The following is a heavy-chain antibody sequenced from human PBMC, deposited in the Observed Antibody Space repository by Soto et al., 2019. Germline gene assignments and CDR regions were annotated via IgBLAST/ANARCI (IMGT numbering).Heavy chain of an antibody. D-gene: IGHD3-10*01. Sequence: PSQTLSLTCAISGDSVSSNSATWDWIRQSPSRGLEWLGRTYYRSKWYNDYAVSVKSRITINPDTSNNQLSLQLNSVTPDDTAVYYCARVPPKGVRGREIDFWGQGTLVTVS. V-gene: IGHV6-1*01. J-gene: IGHJ4*02. CDR3: ARVPPKGVRGREIDF. CDR1: GDSVSSNSAT. CDR2: TYYRSKWYN.